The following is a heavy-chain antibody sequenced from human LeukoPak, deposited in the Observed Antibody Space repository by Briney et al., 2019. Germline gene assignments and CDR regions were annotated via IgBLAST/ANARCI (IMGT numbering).Heavy chain of an antibody. CDR2: ISSSSSNM. Sequence: PGGSLRLSCAASGFTFSSYSMNWVRQAPGKGLEWVSYISSSSSNMYDADSVEGRFTISRDNAKNSLYLQMDSLKAEDTAVYYCARDKDTPATAQPQRGYFESWGQGTLVTVSS. CDR1: GFTFSSYS. CDR3: ARDKDTPATAQPQRGYFES. V-gene: IGHV3-48*01. J-gene: IGHJ4*02. D-gene: IGHD2-21*02.